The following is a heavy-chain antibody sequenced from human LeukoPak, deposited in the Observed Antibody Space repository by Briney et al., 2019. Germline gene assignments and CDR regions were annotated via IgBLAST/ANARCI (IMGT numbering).Heavy chain of an antibody. CDR3: ARWVHYIAAADY. Sequence: GASVKVSCKASGYTFTSYDINWVRQATGQGLEWMGWMNPNGGNTGYAQKFQGRVTMTRNTSISTAYMELSSLRSEDTAVYYCARWVHYIAAADYWGQGTLVTVSS. J-gene: IGHJ4*02. CDR2: MNPNGGNT. CDR1: GYTFTSYD. D-gene: IGHD6-13*01. V-gene: IGHV1-8*01.